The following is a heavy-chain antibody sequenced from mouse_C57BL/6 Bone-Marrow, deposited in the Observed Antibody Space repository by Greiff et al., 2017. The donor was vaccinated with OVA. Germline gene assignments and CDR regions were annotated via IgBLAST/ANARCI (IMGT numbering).Heavy chain of an antibody. CDR3: AREGNYEGNYYAMDY. D-gene: IGHD2-1*01. J-gene: IGHJ4*01. V-gene: IGHV1-80*01. CDR2: IYPGDGDT. CDR1: GYAFSSYW. Sequence: LQESGAELVKPGASVKISCKASGYAFSSYWMNWVKQRPGKGLEWIGQIYPGDGDTNYNGKFKGKATLTADKSSSTAYMQLSSLTSEDSAVYFCAREGNYEGNYYAMDYWGQGTSVTVSS.